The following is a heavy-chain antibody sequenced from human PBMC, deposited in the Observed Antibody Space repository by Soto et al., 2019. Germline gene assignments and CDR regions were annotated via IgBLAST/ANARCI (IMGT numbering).Heavy chain of an antibody. CDR1: GFTFSSYS. CDR2: FRAGGDDGTT. CDR3: AKKVNSGSGSQYFDY. J-gene: IGHJ4*02. Sequence: GGSLRLSCFASGFTFSSYSMSWVRQAPGKGLEWVSGFRAGGDDGTTYYADSVKGRFTISRDNSKNTLFLQMNSLRAEDTAIYYCAKKVNSGSGSQYFDYFGQGTLVTVS. D-gene: IGHD3-10*01. V-gene: IGHV3-23*01.